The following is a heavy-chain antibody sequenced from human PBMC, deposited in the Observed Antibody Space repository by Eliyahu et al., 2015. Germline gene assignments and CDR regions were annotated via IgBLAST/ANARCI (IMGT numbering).Heavy chain of an antibody. V-gene: IGHV4-34*01. CDR3: ARGARGYWFDP. Sequence: QVQLQQWGAGLLKPSETLSLTCAVYGGSFSGYXWSWIRQPPGKGLEWIGEINHSGSTNYNPSLKSRVTISVDTSKNQFSLKLSSVTAADTAVYYCARGARGYWFDPWGQGTLVTVSS. D-gene: IGHD3-10*01. CDR1: GGSFSGYX. J-gene: IGHJ5*02. CDR2: INHSGST.